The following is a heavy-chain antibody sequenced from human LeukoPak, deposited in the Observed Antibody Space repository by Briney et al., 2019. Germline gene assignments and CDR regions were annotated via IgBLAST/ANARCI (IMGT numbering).Heavy chain of an antibody. CDR3: ARAITIFGVVINYYYYYYMDV. D-gene: IGHD3-3*01. CDR2: IIPIFGTA. J-gene: IGHJ6*03. Sequence: SSVKVSCKASGGTFSSYAISWVRQAPGQGLEWMGGIIPIFGTANYAQKFQGRATITADESTSTAYMELSSLRSEDTAVYYCARAITIFGVVINYYYYYYMDVWGKGTTVTVSS. CDR1: GGTFSSYA. V-gene: IGHV1-69*01.